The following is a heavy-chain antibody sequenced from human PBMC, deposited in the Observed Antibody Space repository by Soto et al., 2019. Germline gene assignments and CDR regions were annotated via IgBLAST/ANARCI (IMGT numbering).Heavy chain of an antibody. V-gene: IGHV1-69*01. CDR2: IIPIFGTA. D-gene: IGHD6-6*01. Sequence: QVQLVQSGAEVXKXXSSXXXXXKAXGXXXXXYAXXXVRXAXXXXXXXMXGIIPIFGTANYAQKFQGRVTITADESTSTAYMELSSLRSEDTAVYYCARDWGAARPEQFRGMDVWGQGTTVTVSS. CDR1: GXXXXXYA. J-gene: IGHJ6*02. CDR3: ARDWGAARPEQFRGMDV.